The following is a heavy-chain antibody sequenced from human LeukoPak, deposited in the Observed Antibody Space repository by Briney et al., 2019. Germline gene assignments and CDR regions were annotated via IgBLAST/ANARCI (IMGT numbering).Heavy chain of an antibody. D-gene: IGHD6-13*01. J-gene: IGHJ4*02. Sequence: PGGSLRLSCAASGFTFSSYAMSWVRQAPGKGLEWVANIKQDGSEKYYVDSVKGRFTISRDDAKNSLYLQMNSLRAEDTAVYYCARDSHAGDIVVGEIPSTYSSSWYPLFDYWGQGTLVTVSS. V-gene: IGHV3-7*01. CDR3: ARDSHAGDIVVGEIPSTYSSSWYPLFDY. CDR1: GFTFSSYA. CDR2: IKQDGSEK.